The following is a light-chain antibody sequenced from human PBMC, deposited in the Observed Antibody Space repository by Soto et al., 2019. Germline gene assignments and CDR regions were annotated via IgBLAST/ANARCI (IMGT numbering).Light chain of an antibody. V-gene: IGKV3-11*01. CDR1: QSVGSN. Sequence: EIVLTQSPATLSLSPGERATLSCRTSQSVGSNLAWYQHKPGQSPRLLIYDASKRAVGIPARFSGSGSGTDFTLTISSLEPEDSAVYYCHQRSDWPPLTFDGGTKVEIK. J-gene: IGKJ4*01. CDR3: HQRSDWPPLT. CDR2: DAS.